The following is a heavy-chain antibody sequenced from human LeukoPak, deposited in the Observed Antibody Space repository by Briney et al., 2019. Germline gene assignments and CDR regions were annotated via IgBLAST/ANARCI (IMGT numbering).Heavy chain of an antibody. CDR3: ARDQYFDWLLPTLFDY. J-gene: IGHJ4*02. D-gene: IGHD3-9*01. V-gene: IGHV4-39*07. CDR1: GGSISSGSYY. CDR2: INHSGST. Sequence: PSETLPLTCTVSGGSISSGSYYWSWVRQPPGKGLEWIGEINHSGSTNYNPSLKSRVTISVDTSKNQFSLKLSSVTAADTAVYYCARDQYFDWLLPTLFDYWGQGTLVTVSS.